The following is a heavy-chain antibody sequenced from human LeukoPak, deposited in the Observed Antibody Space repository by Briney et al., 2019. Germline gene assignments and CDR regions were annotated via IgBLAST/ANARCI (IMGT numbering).Heavy chain of an antibody. V-gene: IGHV1-2*02. CDR2: INPNSGGT. CDR3: ARDYEDIVATISGLNYYYYYYMDV. Sequence: VASVKVSCKASGYTFTGYYMHWVRQAPGQGVEWMGWINPNSGGTNYAQKFQGRVTMTRDRSISTAYMELSRLRSDDTAVYYCARDYEDIVATISGLNYYYYYYMDVWGKGTTVTVSS. CDR1: GYTFTGYY. J-gene: IGHJ6*03. D-gene: IGHD5-12*01.